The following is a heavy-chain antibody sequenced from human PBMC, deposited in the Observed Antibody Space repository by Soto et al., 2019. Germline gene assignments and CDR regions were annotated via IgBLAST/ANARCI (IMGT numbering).Heavy chain of an antibody. D-gene: IGHD1-7*01. J-gene: IGHJ4*02. Sequence: GGSLRLSCATSGLTFSNYAMSWVRQAPGGGLEWVSSMSGSSSTTYYADSVKGRFTISRDRSKNTLYLQMSSLRAEDTALYYCAKNQERELPRVIDFWGQGTLVTVS. CDR2: MSGSSSTT. CDR3: AKNQERELPRVIDF. CDR1: GLTFSNYA. V-gene: IGHV3-23*01.